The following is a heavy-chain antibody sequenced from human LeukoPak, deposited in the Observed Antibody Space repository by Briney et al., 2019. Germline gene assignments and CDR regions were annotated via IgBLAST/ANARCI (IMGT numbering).Heavy chain of an antibody. V-gene: IGHV3-64D*06. Sequence: GGSLKLSCAASGFTFSSYAMHWVRQAPGKGLEYVSGITNNGGITYHADSVKGRFTISRDNSKNTLYFQMSSLRAEDTAVYYCVKVSSTVGATYFDYWGQGTLVTVSS. D-gene: IGHD1-26*01. J-gene: IGHJ4*02. CDR3: VKVSSTVGATYFDY. CDR1: GFTFSSYA. CDR2: ITNNGGIT.